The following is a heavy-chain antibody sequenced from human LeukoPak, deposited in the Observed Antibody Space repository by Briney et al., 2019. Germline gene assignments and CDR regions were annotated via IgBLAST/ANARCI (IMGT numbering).Heavy chain of an antibody. J-gene: IGHJ6*02. D-gene: IGHD3-22*01. CDR1: GGTFSSYA. CDR3: ARMEVTMTQYGMDV. Sequence: SVKVSCKASGGTFSSYAISWVRQAAGQGLEWMGRIIPILGIANYAQKFQGRVTITADKSTSTAYMEMSSLRSEDTAVYYCARMEVTMTQYGMDVWGQGTTVTVSS. CDR2: IIPILGIA. V-gene: IGHV1-69*04.